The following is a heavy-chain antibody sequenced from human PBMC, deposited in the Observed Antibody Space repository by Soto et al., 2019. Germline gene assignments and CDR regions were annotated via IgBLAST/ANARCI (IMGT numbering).Heavy chain of an antibody. Sequence: PGESLKISCKGSGYSLTSYWIGWVRQMPGKGLEWMGIIYPGDSDTRYSPSFQGQVTISADKSISTAYLQWSSLKASDTAMYYCARVDTAMLTSYYYSGLDVWGQGTTVTVSS. D-gene: IGHD5-18*01. J-gene: IGHJ6*02. CDR1: GYSLTSYW. CDR2: IYPGDSDT. CDR3: ARVDTAMLTSYYYSGLDV. V-gene: IGHV5-51*01.